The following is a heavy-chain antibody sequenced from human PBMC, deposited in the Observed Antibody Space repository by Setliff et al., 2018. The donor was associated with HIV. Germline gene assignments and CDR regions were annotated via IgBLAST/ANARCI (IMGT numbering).Heavy chain of an antibody. J-gene: IGHJ5*01. CDR1: GASISTYY. CDR3: ARGDTYYHDRSDRYWVIDS. V-gene: IGHV4-4*08. D-gene: IGHD3-22*01. CDR2: THISGIT. Sequence: SETLSLTCTVSGASISTYYWSWIRQPPGKGLEWIGYTHISGITNYNPSLKSRLTISVDTSKTQFSLKLNSVAAADTAVYYCARGDTYYHDRSDRYWVIDSWGPGTLVTVSS.